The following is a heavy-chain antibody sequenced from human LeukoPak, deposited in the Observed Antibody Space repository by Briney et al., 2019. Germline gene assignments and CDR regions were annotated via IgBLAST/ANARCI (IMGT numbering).Heavy chain of an antibody. Sequence: GRSLRLSCAASGFTFSSYAMHWVRQAPGKGVEWVAVISFDGNNKYYADSVKGRFTISRDDSKNTLYLQMNSLRAEDTAVYYCARGEYCTGGSCYPPHFDFWGQGILVTVSS. CDR1: GFTFSSYA. J-gene: IGHJ4*02. CDR3: ARGEYCTGGSCYPPHFDF. V-gene: IGHV3-30*01. CDR2: ISFDGNNK. D-gene: IGHD2-15*01.